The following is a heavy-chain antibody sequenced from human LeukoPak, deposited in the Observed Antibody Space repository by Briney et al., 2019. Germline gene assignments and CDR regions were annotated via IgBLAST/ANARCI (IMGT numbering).Heavy chain of an antibody. J-gene: IGHJ4*02. CDR2: MNPNSGNT. D-gene: IGHD6-13*01. Sequence: ASVKVSCKASGYTFTSYDINRVRQATGQGLEWMGWMNPNSGNTGYAQKFQGRVTITRNTSISTAYMELSSLRSEDTAVYYCARSGQRGIAAADYWGQGTLVTVSS. V-gene: IGHV1-8*01. CDR1: GYTFTSYD. CDR3: ARSGQRGIAAADY.